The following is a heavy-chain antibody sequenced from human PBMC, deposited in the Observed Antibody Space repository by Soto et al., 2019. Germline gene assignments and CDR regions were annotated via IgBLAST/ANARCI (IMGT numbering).Heavy chain of an antibody. Sequence: QLLESGPGLVKPSETLSLTCTVSGGSISSSSYYWGWIRQPPGKGLEWIGSIYYSGSTYYNPSLKSRVTISVDTSKNQFSLKLSSVTAADTAVYYCASSSSMVRDFYYYGMDVWGQGTTVTVSS. CDR1: GGSISSSSYY. CDR3: ASSSSMVRDFYYYGMDV. CDR2: IYYSGST. V-gene: IGHV4-39*01. J-gene: IGHJ6*02. D-gene: IGHD3-10*01.